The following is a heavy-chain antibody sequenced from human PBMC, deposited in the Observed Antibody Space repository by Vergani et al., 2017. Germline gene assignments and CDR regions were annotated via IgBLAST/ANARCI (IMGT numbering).Heavy chain of an antibody. CDR3: ARGNYYGSGTYVDP. D-gene: IGHD3-10*01. CDR2: IYSGDET. V-gene: IGHV3-66*02. J-gene: IGHJ5*02. CDR1: GSTVSGNY. Sequence: ELQLVESGGGLVQPGGSLRLSCAASGSTVSGNYMTWVCQTPGTGLERVSHIYSGDETYSADYVKGRVTISRDTSKNTLHLQINNLRVEDTAVYYCARGNYYGSGTYVDPWGQGTLVTVSS.